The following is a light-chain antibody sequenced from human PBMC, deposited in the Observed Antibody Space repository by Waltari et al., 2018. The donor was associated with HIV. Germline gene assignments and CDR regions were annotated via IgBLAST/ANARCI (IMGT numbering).Light chain of an antibody. V-gene: IGLV2-14*03. CDR1: RNDVGGFHY. CDR3: CSYSSSGTVL. J-gene: IGLJ2*01. Sequence: HSVLTQPPSMSGSLGQSITISCLGSRNDVGGFHYVPWYQQSPDKAPRLVIYDVSNRPSGVSGRFSGSKSGSAAALTISGLQPEDEADYYCCSYSSSGTVLFGGGTRLTVL. CDR2: DVS.